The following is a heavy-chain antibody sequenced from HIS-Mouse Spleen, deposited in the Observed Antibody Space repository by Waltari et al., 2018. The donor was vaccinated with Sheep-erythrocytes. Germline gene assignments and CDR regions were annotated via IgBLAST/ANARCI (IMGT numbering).Heavy chain of an antibody. CDR1: GFTFSSYS. V-gene: IGHV3-21*01. Sequence: EVQLVESGGGLVKPGGSLRLSCAASGFTFSSYSMNWVRQAPGKGREWVSSMSNSSSYIDYADSVKGRFTNSRDNAKNSLYLQMNSLRAEDTAVYYCARDSTSDAFDIWGQGTMVTVSS. CDR2: MSNSSSYI. J-gene: IGHJ3*02. CDR3: ARDSTSDAFDI. D-gene: IGHD6-6*01.